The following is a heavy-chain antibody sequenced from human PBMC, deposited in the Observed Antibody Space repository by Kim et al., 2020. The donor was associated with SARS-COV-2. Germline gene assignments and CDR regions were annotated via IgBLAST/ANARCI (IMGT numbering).Heavy chain of an antibody. D-gene: IGHD5-12*01. J-gene: IGHJ4*02. V-gene: IGHV4-39*01. CDR1: GGSISSSSYY. Sequence: SETLSLTCTVSGGSISSSSYYWGWIRQPPGKGLEWIGSIYYSGSTYYNPSLKSRVTISVDTSKNQFSLKLSSVTAADTAVYYCASSQGLRRFDYWGQGTLVTVSS. CDR2: IYYSGST. CDR3: ASSQGLRRFDY.